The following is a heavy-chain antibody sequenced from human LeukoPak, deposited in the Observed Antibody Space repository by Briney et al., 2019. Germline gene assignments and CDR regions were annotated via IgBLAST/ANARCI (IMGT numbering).Heavy chain of an antibody. Sequence: ASVKVSCKASGYTFTSYYMHWVRQAPGQGLEWMGIINPSGGSTSYAQKFQGRVTITADKSTSTAYMELSSLRSEDTAVYYCARTRGSYGDYEDYFDYWGQGTLVTVSS. J-gene: IGHJ4*02. CDR3: ARTRGSYGDYEDYFDY. CDR1: GYTFTSYY. CDR2: INPSGGST. D-gene: IGHD4-17*01. V-gene: IGHV1-46*01.